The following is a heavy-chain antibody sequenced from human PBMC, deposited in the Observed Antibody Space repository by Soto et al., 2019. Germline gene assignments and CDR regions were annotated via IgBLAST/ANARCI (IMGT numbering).Heavy chain of an antibody. CDR3: VSYSSSSGWYWFDP. D-gene: IGHD6-6*01. J-gene: IGHJ5*02. CDR2: IYYSGST. Sequence: QVQLQESGPGLVKPSQTLSLTCTVSGGSISSGDYYWSWIRQPTGKGLEWIGYIYYSGSTYYNPYLKSRVTRSVDTSMNQFSLKLSSVTAADTAVYYCVSYSSSSGWYWFDPWGQGTLVTVS. V-gene: IGHV4-30-4*01. CDR1: GGSISSGDYY.